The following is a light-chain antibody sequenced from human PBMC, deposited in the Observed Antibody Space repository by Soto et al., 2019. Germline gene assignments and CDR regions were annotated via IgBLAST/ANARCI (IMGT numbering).Light chain of an antibody. CDR2: GAS. CDR3: QQYNNWYT. V-gene: IGKV3D-15*02. CDR1: QSVSSN. Sequence: EIVMMQSPATLSVSPGERATLSCRASQSVSSNLAWYQQKPGQAPRLLIYGASIRATGIPARFSGSGSGTEFTLTISSLQSEDFAVYYCQQYNNWYTFGQGTKLEIK. J-gene: IGKJ2*01.